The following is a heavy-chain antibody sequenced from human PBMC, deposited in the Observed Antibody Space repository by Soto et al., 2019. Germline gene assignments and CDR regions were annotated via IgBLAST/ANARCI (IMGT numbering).Heavy chain of an antibody. J-gene: IGHJ5*02. D-gene: IGHD2-15*01. Sequence: PGGSLRLSCAASGFTFSTYAMNWVRQVPGKGLEWVSSMNTNGINTYYADSVKGRFTISRDNSKNTLYLQMNSLRVEDTAVYYCAIDTEPGGSGSFDPWGQGTLVTVSS. V-gene: IGHV3-23*01. CDR2: MNTNGINT. CDR1: GFTFSTYA. CDR3: AIDTEPGGSGSFDP.